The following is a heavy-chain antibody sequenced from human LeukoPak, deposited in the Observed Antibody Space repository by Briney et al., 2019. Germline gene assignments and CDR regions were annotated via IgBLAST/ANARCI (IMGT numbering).Heavy chain of an antibody. Sequence: SETLSLTCTVSGGSISSYYWSWIRQPPGKGLEWIGYIHYSGFSNYNPSLKSRVTISVDTSKNQFSLKLSSLTAADTAIYYCARGIESYGDYGYWGQGILVTVSS. CDR1: GGSISSYY. CDR2: IHYSGFS. V-gene: IGHV4-59*01. J-gene: IGHJ4*02. D-gene: IGHD4-17*01. CDR3: ARGIESYGDYGY.